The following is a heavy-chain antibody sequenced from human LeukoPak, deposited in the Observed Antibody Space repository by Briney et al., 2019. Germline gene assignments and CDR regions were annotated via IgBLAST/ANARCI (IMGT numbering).Heavy chain of an antibody. CDR1: GFTFSNYG. Sequence: GGSLRLSCAASGFTFSNYGMHWVRQAPGKGLEWVAVISYDGSNKYYADSVKGRFTISRDNSKNTLYLQMNSLRAEDTAVYYCARKPTLAAAATFDYWGQGTLVTVSS. V-gene: IGHV3-30*03. D-gene: IGHD6-13*01. CDR3: ARKPTLAAAATFDY. CDR2: ISYDGSNK. J-gene: IGHJ4*02.